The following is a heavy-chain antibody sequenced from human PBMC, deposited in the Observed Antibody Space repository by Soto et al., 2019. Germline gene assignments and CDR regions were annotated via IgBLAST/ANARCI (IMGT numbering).Heavy chain of an antibody. D-gene: IGHD1-26*01. V-gene: IGHV3-66*01. CDR1: GFTVSSNY. Sequence: GGSLRLSCAASGFTVSSNYMTWVRQAPGKGLEWVSVIFYGGSTYYADSEKGRFTISRDNSKNMLYLQMNSLRAEDTAVYYCATTGMGVTLYYYYYGMDVWGQGTTVTVSS. CDR2: IFYGGST. J-gene: IGHJ6*02. CDR3: ATTGMGVTLYYYYYGMDV.